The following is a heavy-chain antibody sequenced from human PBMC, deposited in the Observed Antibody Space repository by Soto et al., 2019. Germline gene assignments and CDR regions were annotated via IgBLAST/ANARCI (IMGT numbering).Heavy chain of an antibody. CDR3: ARAGDSSGWYYYYGMDV. CDR1: GFTFSSYE. J-gene: IGHJ6*02. CDR2: ISSSGSTI. Sequence: EVQLVESGGGLVQPGGSLRLSCAASGFTFSSYEMNWVRQAPGKGLEWVSYISSSGSTIYYADSVKGRFTISRDNAKNSLHMQMNSLRAEDKDVYYCARAGDSSGWYYYYGMDVWGQGTTVTVSS. V-gene: IGHV3-48*03. D-gene: IGHD6-19*01.